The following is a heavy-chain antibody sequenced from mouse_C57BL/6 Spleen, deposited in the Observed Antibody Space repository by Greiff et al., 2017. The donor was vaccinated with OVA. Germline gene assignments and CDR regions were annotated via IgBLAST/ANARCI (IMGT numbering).Heavy chain of an antibody. Sequence: QVTLKESGPGILQSSQTLSLTCSFSGFSLSTSGMGVSWIRQPSGKGLEWLAHIYWDDDKRYNPSLKSRLTISKDTSRNQVFLKITSVDTADTATYYCARRAYYYGSSYGDWYFDVWGTGTTVTVSS. V-gene: IGHV8-12*01. CDR3: ARRAYYYGSSYGDWYFDV. CDR2: IYWDDDK. CDR1: GFSLSTSGMG. J-gene: IGHJ1*03. D-gene: IGHD1-1*01.